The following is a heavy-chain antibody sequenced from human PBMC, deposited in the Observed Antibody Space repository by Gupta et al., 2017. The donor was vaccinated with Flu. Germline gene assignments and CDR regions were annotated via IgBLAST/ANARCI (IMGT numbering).Heavy chain of an antibody. CDR3: ARSPTIAARVFDY. CDR1: FSSDE. V-gene: IGHV3-48*03. Sequence: FSSDEMNWVRQAPGKGLEWVSYISGSGSIIYYADSVKGRVTISRDNAKNSLSLQMNSLRAADTAVYYCARSPTIAARVFDYWGQGTLVTVSS. CDR2: ISGSGSII. J-gene: IGHJ4*02. D-gene: IGHD6-6*01.